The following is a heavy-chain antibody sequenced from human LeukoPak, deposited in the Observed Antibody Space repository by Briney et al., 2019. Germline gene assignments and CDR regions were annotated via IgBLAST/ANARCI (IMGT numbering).Heavy chain of an antibody. V-gene: IGHV3-66*01. CDR1: GFTVSSNY. CDR2: IYSGGST. J-gene: IGHJ4*02. Sequence: HPGGSLRLSCAASGFTVSSNYMSWVRQAPGKGLEWVSVIYSGGSTYYADSVKGRFTISRDNSKNTLFLQMNSLRAEDTAVYYCAKDFWSGYHSGYFDYWGQGTLVTVSS. D-gene: IGHD3-3*01. CDR3: AKDFWSGYHSGYFDY.